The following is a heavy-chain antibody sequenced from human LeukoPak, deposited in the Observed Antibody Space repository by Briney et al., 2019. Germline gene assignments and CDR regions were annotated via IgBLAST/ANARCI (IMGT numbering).Heavy chain of an antibody. D-gene: IGHD7-27*01. CDR3: ARDTDWGLGGHDAFDI. V-gene: IGHV3-48*01. CDR1: GFTFSSYS. J-gene: IGHJ3*02. CDR2: ISSSSSTI. Sequence: PGGSLRLSCAASGFTFSSYSMNWVRQAPGKGLEWVSYISSSSSTIYYADSVKGRFTISRDNAKNSLYLQMNSLRAEDTAVYYCARDTDWGLGGHDAFDIWGQGTMVTVSS.